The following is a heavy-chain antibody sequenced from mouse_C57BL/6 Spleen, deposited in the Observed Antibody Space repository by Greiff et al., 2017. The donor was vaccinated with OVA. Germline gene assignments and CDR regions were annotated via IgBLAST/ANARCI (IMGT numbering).Heavy chain of an antibody. CDR3: ARSTNCLYY. V-gene: IGHV1-81*01. D-gene: IGHD4-1*01. J-gene: IGHJ2*01. CDR2: IYPRSGNT. Sequence: QVTLKESGAELARPGASVKLSCKASGYTFTSYGISWVKQRTGQGLEWIGEIYPRSGNTYYNEKFKGKATLTADKSSSTAYMELRSLTSADSAVYFCARSTNCLYYWGQGTTLTVSS. CDR1: GYTFTSYG.